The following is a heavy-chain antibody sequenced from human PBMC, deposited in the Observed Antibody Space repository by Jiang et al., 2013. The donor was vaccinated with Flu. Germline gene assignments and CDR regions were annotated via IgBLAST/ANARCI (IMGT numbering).Heavy chain of an antibody. CDR2: IKEDGSET. CDR3: TSTNVAAAGFF. CDR1: GITLSAYW. Sequence: QLVESGGGLVXPGGSLRLSCAASGITLSAYWMTWVRQAPGKGLEWLANIKEDGSETYYVDSVKGRFTISRDNARNSLYLQMNSLRDEDTAVYYCTSTNVAAAGFFWGQGTLVTVSS. D-gene: IGHD6-13*01. V-gene: IGHV3-7*01. J-gene: IGHJ1*01.